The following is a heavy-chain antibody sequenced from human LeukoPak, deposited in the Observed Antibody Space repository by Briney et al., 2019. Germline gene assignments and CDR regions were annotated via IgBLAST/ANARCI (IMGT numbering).Heavy chain of an antibody. CDR3: ARAGNQLLYFPSFDY. V-gene: IGHV4-30-4*01. J-gene: IGHJ4*02. Sequence: SQTLSLTCTVSGGSISSGDYYWSWIRQPPGKGLEWIGYIYYSGSTYYNPSLKSRVTISVGTSKNQFSLKLSSVTAADTAVYYCARAGNQLLYFPSFDYWGQGTLVTVS. CDR1: GGSISSGDYY. D-gene: IGHD2-2*02. CDR2: IYYSGST.